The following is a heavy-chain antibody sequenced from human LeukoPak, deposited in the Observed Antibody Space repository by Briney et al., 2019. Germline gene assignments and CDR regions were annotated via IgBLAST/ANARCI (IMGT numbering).Heavy chain of an antibody. CDR1: GFTFSDYY. Sequence: GGALRLSCAASGFTFSDYYMSWIRQAPGGGLELVSYISSSRSYTNYADSVKGRFTISRDHAKNSLYLQMNSLRADDTAVYYCAREGHYSSTRCYADFDYWGQGTLVTVSS. CDR3: AREGHYSSTRCYADFDY. CDR2: ISSSRSYT. V-gene: IGHV3-11*05. J-gene: IGHJ4*02. D-gene: IGHD2-2*01.